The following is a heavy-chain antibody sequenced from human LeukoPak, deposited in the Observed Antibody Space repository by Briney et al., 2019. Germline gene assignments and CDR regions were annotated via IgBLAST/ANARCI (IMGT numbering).Heavy chain of an antibody. Sequence: GGSLRLSCAASGFTFSSYGMHWVRQAPGKGLEWVAVIWYDGSNKCYADSVKCRFTISRDNSKNTLYLQMNSLRAEDTAVYYWASYGGWELRGGYFHYWGQGTLVTVSS. CDR2: IWYDGSNK. V-gene: IGHV3-33*01. CDR1: GFTFSSYG. D-gene: IGHD1-26*01. CDR3: ASYGGWELRGGYFHY. J-gene: IGHJ4*02.